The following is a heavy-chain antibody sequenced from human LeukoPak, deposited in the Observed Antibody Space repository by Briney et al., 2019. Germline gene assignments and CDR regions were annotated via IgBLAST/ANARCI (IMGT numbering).Heavy chain of an antibody. V-gene: IGHV4-4*07. CDR1: GGSISSYY. CDR2: IYTSGST. CDR3: ACASRNYYDSSGYNDAFDI. D-gene: IGHD3-22*01. J-gene: IGHJ3*02. Sequence: SETLSLTCTVSGGSISSYYWSWIRQPAGKGPEWIGRIYTSGSTNYNPSLKSRVTMSVDTSKNQFSLKLSSVTAADTAVYYCACASRNYYDSSGYNDAFDIWGQGTMVTVSS.